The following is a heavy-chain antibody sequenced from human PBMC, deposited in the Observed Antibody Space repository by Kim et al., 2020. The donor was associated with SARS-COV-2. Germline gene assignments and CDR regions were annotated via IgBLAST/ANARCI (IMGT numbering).Heavy chain of an antibody. CDR2: IIVSGPTI. J-gene: IGHJ4*02. CDR1: GFTFSSYE. V-gene: IGHV3-48*03. Sequence: GGSLILSCAASGFTFSSYEMNGVRQAPGKGLEWVSDIIVSGPTIYYADSVRGRLTISRDNDKNSLFLQMNSLRAEDTAFYSCRRGPNYSPFDYCCQETLV. D-gene: IGHD4-4*01. CDR3: RRGPNYSPFDY.